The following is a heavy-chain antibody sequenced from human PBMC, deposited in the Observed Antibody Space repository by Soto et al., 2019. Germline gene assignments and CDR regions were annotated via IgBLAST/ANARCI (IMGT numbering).Heavy chain of an antibody. V-gene: IGHV3-15*01. D-gene: IGHD3-16*02. CDR1: GFTFSNAW. CDR3: TAPQGDYIWGSYRYTGNAFDI. J-gene: IGHJ3*02. CDR2: IKSKTDGGTT. Sequence: GGSLRLSCAASGFTFSNAWMSWVRQAPGKGLEWVGRIKSKTDGGTTDYAAPVKGRFTISRDDSKNTLYLQMNSLKTEDTAVYYCTAPQGDYIWGSYRYTGNAFDIWGQGTMVTVSS.